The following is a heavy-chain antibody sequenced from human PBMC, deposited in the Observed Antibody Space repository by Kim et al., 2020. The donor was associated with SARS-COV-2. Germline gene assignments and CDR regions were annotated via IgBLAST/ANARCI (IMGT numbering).Heavy chain of an antibody. Sequence: SETLSLTCAVSDGSISSKWWTWVRQPPGKGLEWIGEIFHSGSTNYNPSLKSRVPMSVAKPKNQFSLKLSSVTAAATAVYYCARLDSDCGNYFWFAPWVQG. CDR1: DGSISSKW. CDR2: IFHSGST. V-gene: IGHV4-4*02. J-gene: IGHJ5*02. CDR3: ARLDSDCGNYFWFAP. D-gene: IGHD2-21*01.